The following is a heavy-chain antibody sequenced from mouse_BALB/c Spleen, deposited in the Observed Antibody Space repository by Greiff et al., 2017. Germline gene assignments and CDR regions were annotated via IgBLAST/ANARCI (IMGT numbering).Heavy chain of an antibody. Sequence: ESGPGLVKPSQSLSLTCSVTGYSITSGYYWNWIRQFPGNRLEWMGYISYDGSNNYNPSLKNRISITRDTSKNQFFLKLNSVTTEDTATYYCASYDGYPYFDYWGQGTTLTVSS. CDR2: ISYDGSN. D-gene: IGHD2-3*01. CDR1: GYSITSGYY. CDR3: ASYDGYPYFDY. J-gene: IGHJ2*01. V-gene: IGHV3-6*02.